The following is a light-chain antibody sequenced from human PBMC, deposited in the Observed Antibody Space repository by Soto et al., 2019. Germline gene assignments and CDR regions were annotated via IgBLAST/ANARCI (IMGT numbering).Light chain of an antibody. V-gene: IGKV3-15*01. CDR2: GAF. J-gene: IGKJ4*01. CDR1: QSVSYT. CDR3: QQYKNWPPLT. Sequence: EIVMTQSPATLSVSPGETATLSCRASQSVSYTLAWYQQKPGQGPRLVIYGAFSRATGIPARFSGSGSGTEFTRTISSLQSEDFAVYYCQQYKNWPPLTFGGGTKVEIK.